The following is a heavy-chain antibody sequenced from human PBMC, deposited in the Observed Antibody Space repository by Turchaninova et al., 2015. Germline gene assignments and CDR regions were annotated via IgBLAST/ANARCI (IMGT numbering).Heavy chain of an antibody. D-gene: IGHD3/OR15-3a*01. CDR2: IFRGGTT. J-gene: IGHJ6*02. CDR3: ARDKGLRFLDWLSGGMDV. V-gene: IGHV3-53*01. CDR1: GFTVSNNY. Sequence: GLIQPGGSLRLSCAASGFTVSNNYMYLVRQPPGKGLEWVSVIFRGGTTYNADSVKGLFTVSRDESKNTLFLQMNSLRAEDTAVYYCARDKGLRFLDWLSGGMDVWGQGTTVTVSS.